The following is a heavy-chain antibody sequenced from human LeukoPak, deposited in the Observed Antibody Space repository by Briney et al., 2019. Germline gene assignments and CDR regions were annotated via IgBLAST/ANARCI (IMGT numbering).Heavy chain of an antibody. Sequence: GGSLRLSCAASGFTFSSYWMSWVRQAPGKGLEWVANIKQDGSEKYYVDSVKGRFTISRDNAKNSLYLQMNSLRAEDTPVYCRAREAATGGGALDYWGQGTLVTVSS. CDR2: IKQDGSEK. V-gene: IGHV3-7*01. J-gene: IGHJ4*02. CDR1: GFTFSSYW. D-gene: IGHD6-13*01. CDR3: AREAATGGGALDY.